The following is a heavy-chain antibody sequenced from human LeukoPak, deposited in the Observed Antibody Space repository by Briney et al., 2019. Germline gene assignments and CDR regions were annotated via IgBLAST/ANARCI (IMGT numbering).Heavy chain of an antibody. CDR2: ISGSGGST. J-gene: IGHJ5*02. CDR3: ARDAYGGNSWGWFDP. Sequence: GGSLRLSCAASGFTFSSYAMSWVRQAPGKGLEWVSAISGSGGSTYYADSVKGRFTISRDNSKNTLYLQMNSLRAEDTAVYYCARDAYGGNSWGWFDPWGQGTLVTVSS. CDR1: GFTFSSYA. V-gene: IGHV3-23*01. D-gene: IGHD4-23*01.